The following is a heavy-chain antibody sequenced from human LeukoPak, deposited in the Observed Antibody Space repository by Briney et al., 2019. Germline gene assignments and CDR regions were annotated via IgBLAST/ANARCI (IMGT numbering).Heavy chain of an antibody. V-gene: IGHV1-2*02. J-gene: IGHJ3*02. CDR3: ARPSSGSYSSAAFDI. CDR1: GYTFTGYY. CDR2: INPNRGGT. D-gene: IGHD1-26*01. Sequence: GASVKVSGKASGYTFTGYYMHWVRQAPGQGLEGMGWINPNRGGTNYAQKLQGRVTMTRDTSISTAYMELSRLRSDDMAVYYCARPSSGSYSSAAFDIWGQGTMVTVSS.